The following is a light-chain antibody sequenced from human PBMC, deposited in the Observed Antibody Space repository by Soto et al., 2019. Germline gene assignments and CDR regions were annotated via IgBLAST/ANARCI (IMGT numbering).Light chain of an antibody. J-gene: IGKJ1*01. CDR2: AXS. V-gene: IGKV1-39*01. CDR1: PSVSLS. Sequence: DIHMTQSPSSLSASLGDRVTMPXRASPSVSLSLNWYQQGQGXAPKXXXYAXSTLESGVPSRLSGSGSGTDFTLAISSLQPEDFATYYCQQYNSDPLTFGQGTKVDI. CDR3: QQYNSDPLT.